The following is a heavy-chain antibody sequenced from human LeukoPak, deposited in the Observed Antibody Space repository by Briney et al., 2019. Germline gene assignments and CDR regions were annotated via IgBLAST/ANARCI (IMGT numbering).Heavy chain of an antibody. J-gene: IGHJ4*02. D-gene: IGHD6-19*01. Sequence: GGSLRLSCAASGFTFDDYAMHWVRQAPGKGLEWVSLISGAGGSTYYADSVKGRFTISRDNSRKSLYLQMNSLRTEDTALYYCAKDSSGWAPDYWGQGILVTVSS. CDR1: GFTFDDYA. CDR2: ISGAGGST. V-gene: IGHV3-43*02. CDR3: AKDSSGWAPDY.